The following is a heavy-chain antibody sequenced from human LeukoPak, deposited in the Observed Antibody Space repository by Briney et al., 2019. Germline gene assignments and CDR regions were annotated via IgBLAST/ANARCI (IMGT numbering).Heavy chain of an antibody. CDR3: AKRIGSFDMIRCLYFDH. Sequence: GGSLRLSCAASGFTFSSYAMSWVRQAPGKGLEWVSTICGSGGSTYYAVSAKGRFTISRDNSKNTLYLQMNSLRAEDTAGYYCAKRIGSFDMIRCLYFDHWGEGALVTVSS. D-gene: IGHD3-16*01. V-gene: IGHV3-23*01. CDR1: GFTFSSYA. CDR2: ICGSGGST. J-gene: IGHJ4*02.